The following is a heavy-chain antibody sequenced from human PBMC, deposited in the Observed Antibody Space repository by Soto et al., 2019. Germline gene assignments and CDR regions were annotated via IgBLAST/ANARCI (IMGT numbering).Heavy chain of an antibody. Sequence: GASVKVSCKASGYTFTSYGINWVRQAPGQGLEWMGWISAYNGNTNYAQKLQGRVTMTTDTSTSTAYMELRSLRSDDTAVYYCARDGTGYCSGGSCYDYYYYYMDVWGKGTTVTVSS. CDR1: GYTFTSYG. D-gene: IGHD2-15*01. CDR3: ARDGTGYCSGGSCYDYYYYYMDV. J-gene: IGHJ6*03. V-gene: IGHV1-18*01. CDR2: ISAYNGNT.